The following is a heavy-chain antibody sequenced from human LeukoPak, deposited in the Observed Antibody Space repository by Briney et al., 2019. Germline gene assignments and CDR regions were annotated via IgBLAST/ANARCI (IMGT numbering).Heavy chain of an antibody. CDR1: AYSISSGYY. V-gene: IGHV4-38-2*02. J-gene: IGHJ4*02. D-gene: IGHD3-22*01. CDR3: ARGRRGMIYY. CDR2: IYHSGST. Sequence: SETLSLTCTVSAYSISSGYYWGWIRQPPGKGLEWIGSIYHSGSTYYNPSLKSRVTISVDKSKNQFSLKLSSVTAADTAVYYCARGRRGMIYYWGQGTLVTVSS.